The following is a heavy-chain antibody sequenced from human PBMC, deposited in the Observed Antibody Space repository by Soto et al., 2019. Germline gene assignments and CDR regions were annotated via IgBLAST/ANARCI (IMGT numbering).Heavy chain of an antibody. V-gene: IGHV1-8*01. Sequence: ASVKVSCKASGYTFTSYDINWVRQATGQGLEWMGWMNPNSGNTGYAQKFQGRVTMTRNTSISTAYMELSSLRSEDTAVYYCARGIAAAGTNWFDPWGQGTLVTSPQ. J-gene: IGHJ5*02. D-gene: IGHD6-13*01. CDR3: ARGIAAAGTNWFDP. CDR1: GYTFTSYD. CDR2: MNPNSGNT.